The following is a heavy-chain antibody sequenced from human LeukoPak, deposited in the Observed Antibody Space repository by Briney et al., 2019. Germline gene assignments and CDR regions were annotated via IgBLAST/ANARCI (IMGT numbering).Heavy chain of an antibody. Sequence: KPSETLSLTCAVYGGSFSGYYWSWIRQPPGKGLEWIGEINHSGSTNYNPSLKSRVTISVDTSKNQFSLKLSSVTAADTAVYYCARGSIWLQLDYWGQGTLVTVSS. D-gene: IGHD5-24*01. CDR3: ARGSIWLQLDY. CDR1: GGSFSGYY. J-gene: IGHJ4*02. V-gene: IGHV4-34*01. CDR2: INHSGST.